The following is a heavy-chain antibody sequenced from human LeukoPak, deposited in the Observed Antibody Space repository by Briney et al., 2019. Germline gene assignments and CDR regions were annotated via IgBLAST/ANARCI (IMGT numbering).Heavy chain of an antibody. J-gene: IGHJ4*02. D-gene: IGHD1-26*01. Sequence: GGSLRLSCGVSGFTFSSYWMTWASQAPGRGLEWVATVKPDGNEKFYVDSVKGRFAISRDNARNSVYLEMNSLRVEDTAVYYCARDPVGGSTIFDYWGQGTLVTVSS. CDR1: GFTFSSYW. CDR3: ARDPVGGSTIFDY. CDR2: VKPDGNEK. V-gene: IGHV3-7*01.